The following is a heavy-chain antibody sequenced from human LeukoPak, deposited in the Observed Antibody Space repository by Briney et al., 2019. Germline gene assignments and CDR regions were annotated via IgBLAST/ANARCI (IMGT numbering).Heavy chain of an antibody. D-gene: IGHD2-21*01. J-gene: IGHJ4*02. Sequence: GGSLRLSCAASGSIFSDYSMHWVRQAPGKGLEWVAVISYDGSGYFYSDSVKGRFTISRDNAKNSLYLQMNSLRAEDTAVYYCAREIAYYFDYWGQGTLVTVSS. CDR2: ISYDGSGY. CDR1: GSIFSDYS. CDR3: AREIAYYFDY. V-gene: IGHV3-30*03.